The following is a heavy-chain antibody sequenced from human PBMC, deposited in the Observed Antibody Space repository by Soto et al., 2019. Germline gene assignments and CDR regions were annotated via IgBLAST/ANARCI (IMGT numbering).Heavy chain of an antibody. Sequence: GESLKISCNGSGYIFTSYWIGWVRQMPGKGLEWMGIIYLGDSDTRYSPSFQGQVTISADKSISTAYLQWSSLKASDTAMYYCARQTYCSSTSCYTVDSWGQGTLVTVSS. CDR2: IYLGDSDT. CDR1: GYIFTSYW. D-gene: IGHD2-2*02. J-gene: IGHJ4*02. CDR3: ARQTYCSSTSCYTVDS. V-gene: IGHV5-51*01.